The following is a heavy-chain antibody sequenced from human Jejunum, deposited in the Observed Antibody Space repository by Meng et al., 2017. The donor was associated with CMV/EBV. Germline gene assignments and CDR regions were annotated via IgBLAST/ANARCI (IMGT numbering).Heavy chain of an antibody. CDR3: AKEGVGGHFDY. D-gene: IGHD2-8*01. CDR1: GFTFSSYS. V-gene: IGHV3-30*18. Sequence: AASGFTFSSYSMCWVRQAPGKGLEWVAIVSYDGSNKWYGDSVKGRFTISRDNSKNTLYLQMNSLRAEDTAVYYCAKEGVGGHFDYWGQGTLVTVSS. CDR2: VSYDGSNK. J-gene: IGHJ4*02.